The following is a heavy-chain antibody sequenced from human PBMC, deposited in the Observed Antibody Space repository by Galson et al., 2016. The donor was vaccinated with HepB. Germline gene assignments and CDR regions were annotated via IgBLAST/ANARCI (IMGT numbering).Heavy chain of an antibody. D-gene: IGHD5-12*01. CDR3: VKYIDPVARSSTPFDY. CDR2: INPSGGST. CDR1: GFTFSSYA. V-gene: IGHV3-23*01. J-gene: IGHJ4*02. Sequence: SLRLSCAASGFTFSSYAMSWVRQAPGKGLEWVSAINPSGGSTYYADSVKGRFTIFRDSSKNTLILLMSSLRAEDTAVYFCVKYIDPVARSSTPFDYWGQGTLVTVSS.